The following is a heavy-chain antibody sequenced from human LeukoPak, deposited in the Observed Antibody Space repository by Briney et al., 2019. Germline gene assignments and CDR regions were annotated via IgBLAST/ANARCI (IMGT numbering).Heavy chain of an antibody. D-gene: IGHD3-10*01. CDR3: ATSRFYYYPYY. V-gene: IGHV3-23*01. CDR1: GFTFSSYG. J-gene: IGHJ4*02. CDR2: ISGSGGST. Sequence: GGSLRLSCAASGFTFSSYGMSWVRQAPGKGLEWVSAISGSGGSTFYADSVKGRFTISRDNPKNTLFLQMNSLRAEDTAVYYCATSRFYYYPYYWGQGTLVTVSS.